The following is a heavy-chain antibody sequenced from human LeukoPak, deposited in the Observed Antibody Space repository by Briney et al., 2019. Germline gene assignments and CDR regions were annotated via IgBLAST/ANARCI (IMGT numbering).Heavy chain of an antibody. D-gene: IGHD2-21*02. CDR1: GDSVSSSH. CDR3: ARAYCGGDCPMGYFDY. Sequence: SETLSLTCTVSGDSVSSSHWAWIRQPPGKGLEWIGYISSGGANYNRPLKSRVTMSTDTAKNQFSLRLSSVTAADTAVYFCARAYCGGDCPMGYFDYWGQGTLVTVSS. CDR2: ISSGGA. J-gene: IGHJ4*02. V-gene: IGHV4-4*09.